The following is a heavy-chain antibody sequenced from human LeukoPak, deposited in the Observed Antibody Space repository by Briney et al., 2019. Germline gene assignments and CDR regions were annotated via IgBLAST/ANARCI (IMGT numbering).Heavy chain of an antibody. CDR3: TRYYYDSSGYYYLFDY. CDR2: MRSKANSYAT. D-gene: IGHD3-22*01. J-gene: IGHJ4*02. CDR1: GFTFSGSA. Sequence: GGSLRLSCAASGFTFSGSAMHWVRQASGKGLEWVGRMRSKANSYATAYAASVKGRFTISRDDSKNTAYLQMNSLKTEDTAVYYCTRYYYDSSGYYYLFDYWGQGTLVTVSS. V-gene: IGHV3-73*01.